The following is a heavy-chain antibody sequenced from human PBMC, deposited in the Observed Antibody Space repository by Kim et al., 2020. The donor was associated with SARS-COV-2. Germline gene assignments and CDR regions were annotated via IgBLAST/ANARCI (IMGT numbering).Heavy chain of an antibody. J-gene: IGHJ6*02. D-gene: IGHD3-10*01. V-gene: IGHV4-34*01. CDR1: GGSFSGYY. CDR2: INHSGST. Sequence: SETLSLTCAVYGGSFSGYYWSWIRQPPGKGLEWIGEINHSGSTNYNPSLKSRVTISVDTSKNQFSLKLSSVTAADTAVYYCAREGRGYYYYYGMDVWGQGTTVTVSS. CDR3: AREGRGYYYYYGMDV.